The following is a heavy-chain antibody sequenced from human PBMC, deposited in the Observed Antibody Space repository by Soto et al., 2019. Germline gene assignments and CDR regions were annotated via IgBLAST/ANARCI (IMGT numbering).Heavy chain of an antibody. CDR2: IYYSGST. D-gene: IGHD2-15*01. Sequence: QVQLQESGPGLVKPSETLSLTCTVSGGSVSSGSYYWSWIRQPPGKGLEWIGYIYYSGSTNYNPSLKSRVTISVDTSKNQFSLKLSSVTAADTAVYYCARVPRGYYSGGSCYENDYWGQGTLVTVSS. V-gene: IGHV4-61*01. CDR3: ARVPRGYYSGGSCYENDY. J-gene: IGHJ4*02. CDR1: GGSVSSGSYY.